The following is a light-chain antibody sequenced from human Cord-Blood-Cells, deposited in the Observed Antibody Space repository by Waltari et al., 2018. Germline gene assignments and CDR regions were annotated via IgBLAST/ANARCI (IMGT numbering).Light chain of an antibody. CDR1: QSLLHSNGYNY. Sequence: DIVMTQSPLSLPVTPGEPASISCRSSQSLLHSNGYNYLDWYLQKPGQSPQLLIYLGSNRASRVPDRFSGSGSGTDFTLKISRVEAEDVGVYYCMQALQTPQVTFGGGTKVEIK. CDR2: LGS. J-gene: IGKJ4*01. CDR3: MQALQTPQVT. V-gene: IGKV2-28*01.